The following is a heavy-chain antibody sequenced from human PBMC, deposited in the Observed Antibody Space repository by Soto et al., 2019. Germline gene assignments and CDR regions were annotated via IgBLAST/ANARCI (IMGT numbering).Heavy chain of an antibody. V-gene: IGHV4-59*08. J-gene: IGHJ6*02. Sequence: QVPLQESGPGLVKPSETLSLSCTVSGGSISNYYWSWFRQTPGKGLEWIGYVHDSWGSNYNPPRKSRVAISLDTSKSQFSLKLTSVTATATAVYYCARQGFGALHGLLDVWGQGTTVTVSS. CDR2: VHDSWGS. CDR1: GGSISNYY. CDR3: ARQGFGALHGLLDV. D-gene: IGHD3-10*01.